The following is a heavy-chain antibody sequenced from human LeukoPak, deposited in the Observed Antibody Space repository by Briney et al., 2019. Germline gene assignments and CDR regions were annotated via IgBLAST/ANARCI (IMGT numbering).Heavy chain of an antibody. V-gene: IGHV3-66*01. J-gene: IGHJ3*02. CDR1: GLTVRTND. CDR3: ARGFTSAFDGLDI. Sequence: RGSLRLSCAASGLTVRTNDMSWVRQPPGKGLEWVSIIYNAGDTYYADSVKGRFTISRNSSKNTLYLQMNSLRVEDTAVYYCARGFTSAFDGLDIWGQGTMVTVSS. CDR2: IYNAGDT. D-gene: IGHD2-15*01.